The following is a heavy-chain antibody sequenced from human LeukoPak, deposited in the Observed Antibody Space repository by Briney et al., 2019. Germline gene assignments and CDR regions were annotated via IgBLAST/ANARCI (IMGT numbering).Heavy chain of an antibody. CDR3: ARLYCTSASCYVDP. D-gene: IGHD2-2*01. J-gene: IGHJ5*02. Sequence: GASVKVSCKASGYTFTSYAMHWVRQAPGQRFEWMGWINAGNGNTKYSQEFQGRVTLTWDTSASTAYMELTSLKSEDTAVYYCARLYCTSASCYVDPWGQGTLVTVSS. CDR2: INAGNGNT. V-gene: IGHV1-3*01. CDR1: GYTFTSYA.